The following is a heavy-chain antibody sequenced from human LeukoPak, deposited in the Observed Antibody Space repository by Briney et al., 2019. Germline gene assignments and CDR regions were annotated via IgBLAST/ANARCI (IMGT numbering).Heavy chain of an antibody. CDR3: ARHGLYYYGSGSDY. CDR1: GGSFSGYY. Sequence: SETLSLTCADYGGSFSGYYWSWIRQPPGKGLEWIGEINHSGSTNYNPSLKSRVTISVNTSKNQFSLQLSSVTAADTAVYYCARHGLYYYGSGSDYWGQGTLVTVSS. D-gene: IGHD3-10*01. V-gene: IGHV4-34*01. J-gene: IGHJ4*02. CDR2: INHSGST.